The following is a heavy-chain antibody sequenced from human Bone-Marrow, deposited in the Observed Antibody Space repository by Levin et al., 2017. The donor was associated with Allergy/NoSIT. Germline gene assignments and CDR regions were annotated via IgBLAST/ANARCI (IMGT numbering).Heavy chain of an antibody. V-gene: IGHV1-18*01. D-gene: IGHD3-22*01. CDR1: GYTFTSYG. Sequence: GESLKISCKASGYTFTSYGISWVRQAPGQGLEWMGWISAYNGNTNYAQKLQGRVTMTTDTSTSTAYMELRSLRSDDTAVYHCARNNALGYYDSSGYYYFDYWGQGTLVTVSS. CDR2: ISAYNGNT. CDR3: ARNNALGYYDSSGYYYFDY. J-gene: IGHJ4*02.